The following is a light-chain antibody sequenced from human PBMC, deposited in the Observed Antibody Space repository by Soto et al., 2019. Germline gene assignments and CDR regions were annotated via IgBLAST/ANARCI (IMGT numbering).Light chain of an antibody. CDR3: QQSYSTPWT. V-gene: IGKV1-39*01. CDR1: QSISSY. J-gene: IGKJ1*01. CDR2: SAS. Sequence: DIQMTQSPSSLSASMGDRVTITCRASQSISSYLNWYHQKPGKAPKLLIYSASSLQSGVPSRFSSSGSGTDFTLTISSLQPEDFATYYWQQSYSTPWTFGQGTKVEIK.